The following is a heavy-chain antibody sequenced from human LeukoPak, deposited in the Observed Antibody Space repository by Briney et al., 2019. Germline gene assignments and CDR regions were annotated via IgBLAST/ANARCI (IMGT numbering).Heavy chain of an antibody. V-gene: IGHV4-34*01. Sequence: SETLSLTCAVYGGSFSGYYWSWIRQPPGKGLEWIGSIYHSGSTYYNPSLKSRVTISVDTSKNQFSLKLSSVTAADTAVYYCARDYGGDLFDYWGQGTLVTVSS. D-gene: IGHD4-23*01. J-gene: IGHJ4*02. CDR3: ARDYGGDLFDY. CDR1: GGSFSGYY. CDR2: IYHSGST.